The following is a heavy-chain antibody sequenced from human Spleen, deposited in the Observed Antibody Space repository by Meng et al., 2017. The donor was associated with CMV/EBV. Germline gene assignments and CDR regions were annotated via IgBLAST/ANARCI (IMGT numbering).Heavy chain of an antibody. CDR2: IIPILGIA. D-gene: IGHD1-1*01. CDR3: AREGYNNGKLFYYYGMDV. Sequence: SVKVSCKASGGTFSSYTISWVRQAPGQGLEWMGRIIPILGIANYAQKFQGRVTITADKSASTAYMELSSLRSDDTAVYYCAREGYNNGKLFYYYGMDVWGQGTTVTVSS. V-gene: IGHV1-69*04. CDR1: GGTFSSYT. J-gene: IGHJ6*02.